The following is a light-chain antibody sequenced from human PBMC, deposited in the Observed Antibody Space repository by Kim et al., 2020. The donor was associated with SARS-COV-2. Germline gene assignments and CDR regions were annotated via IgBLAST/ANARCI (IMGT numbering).Light chain of an antibody. CDR2: DVS. CDR1: SSDVGGYNY. Sequence: QSALTRPRSVSGSPGQSVTISCTGTSSDVGGYNYVSWYQQHPGKAPKLMIYDVSKRPSGVPDRFSGSKSGNTASLTISGLQAEDEADYYCCSYAGIYTWVFGGGTQLTVL. CDR3: CSYAGIYTWV. J-gene: IGLJ3*02. V-gene: IGLV2-11*01.